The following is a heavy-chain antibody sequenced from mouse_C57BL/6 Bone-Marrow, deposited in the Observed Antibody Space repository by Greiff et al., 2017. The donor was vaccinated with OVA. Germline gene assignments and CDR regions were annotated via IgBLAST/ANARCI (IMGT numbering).Heavy chain of an antibody. CDR2: ISYDGSN. D-gene: IGHD1-1*01. CDR1: GYSITSGYY. J-gene: IGHJ2*01. V-gene: IGHV3-6*01. Sequence: EVHLVESGPGLVKPSQSLSLTCSVTGYSITSGYYWNWIRQFPGNKLEWMGYISYDGSNNYNPTLKNRISITRDTSKHQVFLKLNSVTTEDTATYYCARGPYYYGSLFDYWGQGTTLTVSS. CDR3: ARGPYYYGSLFDY.